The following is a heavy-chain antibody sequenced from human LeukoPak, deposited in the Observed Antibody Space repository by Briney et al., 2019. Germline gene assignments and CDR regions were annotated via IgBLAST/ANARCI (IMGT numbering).Heavy chain of an antibody. CDR1: GGSFSGYY. CDR3: AREGSEGYYDSSGTVDY. V-gene: IGHV4-34*01. CDR2: INHSGST. D-gene: IGHD3-22*01. J-gene: IGHJ4*02. Sequence: SETLSLTCAVYGGSFSGYYWSWIRQPPGKGLEWIGEINHSGSTNYNPSLKSRVTISVDTSKNQFSLKLSSVTAADTAVYYCAREGSEGYYDSSGTVDYWGQGTLVTVSS.